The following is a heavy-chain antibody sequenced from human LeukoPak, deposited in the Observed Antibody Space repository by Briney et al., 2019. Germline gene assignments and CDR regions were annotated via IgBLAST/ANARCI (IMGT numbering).Heavy chain of an antibody. CDR2: IYYSGST. J-gene: IGHJ4*02. Sequence: SETLSLTCTVSGGSISSSSYYWGWIRQPPGKGLEWIGSIYYSGSTYYNPSLKSRVTISVDTSKNQFSLKLSSVTAADTAVYYCARAVKYGSGSYWYWGQGTLVTVSS. D-gene: IGHD3-10*01. V-gene: IGHV4-39*07. CDR3: ARAVKYGSGSYWY. CDR1: GGSISSSSYY.